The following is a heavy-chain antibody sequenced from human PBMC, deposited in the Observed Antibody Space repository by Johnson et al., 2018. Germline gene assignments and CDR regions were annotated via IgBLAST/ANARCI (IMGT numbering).Heavy chain of an antibody. CDR1: GFTFGDYA. J-gene: IGHJ3*02. Sequence: EVQLVESGGGLVQPGRSMRLSCTASGFTFGDYAMSWFRQAPGKGLEWVGFIRSKAYGGTTEYAASVKGRFTISRDDSKSIAYLQMNSLKTEDTAVYYCARDWVVVAATDAFDIWGQGTMVTVSS. D-gene: IGHD2-15*01. CDR3: ARDWVVVAATDAFDI. CDR2: IRSKAYGGTT. V-gene: IGHV3-49*03.